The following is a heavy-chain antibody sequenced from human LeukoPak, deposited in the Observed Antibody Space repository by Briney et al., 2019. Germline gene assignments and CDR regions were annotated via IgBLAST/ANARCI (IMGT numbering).Heavy chain of an antibody. CDR2: LTWNAGST. V-gene: IGHV3-20*04. CDR1: GFNFDDYG. CDR3: ARHLHQYYYDSSGYYASDY. J-gene: IGHJ4*02. Sequence: GSLRLSCAASGFNFDDYGMSWVRQAPGKGLEWVSALTWNAGSTGYADSVKGRFIISRDNAKNSLYLQMNSLRVEDTAVYYCARHLHQYYYDSSGYYASDYWGQGTLVTVSS. D-gene: IGHD3-22*01.